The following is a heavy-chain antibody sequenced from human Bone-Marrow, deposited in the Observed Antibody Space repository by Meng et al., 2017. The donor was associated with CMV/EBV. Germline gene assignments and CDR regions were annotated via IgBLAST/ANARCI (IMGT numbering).Heavy chain of an antibody. Sequence: GESLKISCAASGFTFSSYGMHWVRQAPGKGLEWVSSISSSSSYIYYADSVKGRFTISRDNAKNSLYLQMNSLRAEDTAVYYCAPTYPNWFDPWGQGTLVTVSS. CDR1: GFTFSSYG. J-gene: IGHJ5*02. V-gene: IGHV3-21*01. CDR3: APTYPNWFDP. D-gene: IGHD2-2*01. CDR2: ISSSSSYI.